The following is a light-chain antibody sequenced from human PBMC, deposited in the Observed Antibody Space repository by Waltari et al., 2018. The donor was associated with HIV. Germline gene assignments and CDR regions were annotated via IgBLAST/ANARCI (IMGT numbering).Light chain of an antibody. J-gene: IGLJ2*01. V-gene: IGLV1-44*01. CDR2: ANH. Sequence: HSELTQPPSASGTPGQRVTISCSGSSSNIGSYTVNWYQQLPGTAPKLLIYANHQRPSGVPDRFSGSQSDTSASLAIGGLQSEDEAGYYCATWDASLSGPVVGGGTKLTVL. CDR1: SSNIGSYT. CDR3: ATWDASLSGPV.